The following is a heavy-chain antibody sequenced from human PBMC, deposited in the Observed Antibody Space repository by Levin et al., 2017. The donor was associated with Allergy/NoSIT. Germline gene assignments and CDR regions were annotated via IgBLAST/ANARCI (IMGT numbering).Heavy chain of an antibody. CDR2: ISSTGSTI. CDR3: ARQLGNFWSGYNYFDY. Sequence: PWASVKVSCAASGFTFSSYEMNWVRRAPGKGLEWVSYISSTGSTIYSADSVKGRFTIPRDNAKNSLYLHMNSLRAEDTAVYYCARQLGNFWSGYNYFDYWGQGTLVTVSS. J-gene: IGHJ4*02. V-gene: IGHV3-48*03. D-gene: IGHD3-3*01. CDR1: GFTFSSYE.